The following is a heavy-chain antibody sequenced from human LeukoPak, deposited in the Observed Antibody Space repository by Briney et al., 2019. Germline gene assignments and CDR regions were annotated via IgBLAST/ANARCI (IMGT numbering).Heavy chain of an antibody. Sequence: PGGSLRLSCAASGFTFSNYAMGWVPQAPGKGLDWVSAISGSGGSTYYADPVKGRFTISRDNSKNTLYLQMNSLRAEDTAVYYCASLPHPTYYFDYWGQGTLVTVSS. V-gene: IGHV3-23*01. CDR3: ASLPHPTYYFDY. CDR1: GFTFSNYA. CDR2: ISGSGGST. D-gene: IGHD1-1*01. J-gene: IGHJ4*02.